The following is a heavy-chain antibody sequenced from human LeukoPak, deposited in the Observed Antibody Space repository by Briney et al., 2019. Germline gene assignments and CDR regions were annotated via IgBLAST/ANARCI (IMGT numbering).Heavy chain of an antibody. CDR2: IYSGGST. J-gene: IGHJ4*02. CDR1: GFTVSSNY. Sequence: GGSLRLSCAASGFTVSSNYMSWVRQAPGKGLEWVSVIYSGGSTYYADSVKGRFTISRDNSKNTLYLQMNSLRAEDTAVYYCARMIPYYYGSGTTGCFDYWGQGTLVTVSS. V-gene: IGHV3-66*02. D-gene: IGHD3-10*01. CDR3: ARMIPYYYGSGTTGCFDY.